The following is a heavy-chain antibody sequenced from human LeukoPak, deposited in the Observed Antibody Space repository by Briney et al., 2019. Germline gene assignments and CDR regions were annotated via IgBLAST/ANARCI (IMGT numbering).Heavy chain of an antibody. D-gene: IGHD3-3*01. Sequence: SQTLSLTCAVSGGSISSGGYSWSWIRQPPGKGLEWIGYIYHSGSTYYNPSLKSQVTISVDTSKNQFSLKLSSVTAADTAVYYCARSLDFWSGYSTTPLNWFDPWGQGTLVTVSS. V-gene: IGHV4-30-2*01. J-gene: IGHJ5*02. CDR2: IYHSGST. CDR3: ARSLDFWSGYSTTPLNWFDP. CDR1: GGSISSGGYS.